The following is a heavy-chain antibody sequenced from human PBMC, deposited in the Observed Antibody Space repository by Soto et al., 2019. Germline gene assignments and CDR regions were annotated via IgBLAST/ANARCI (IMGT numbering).Heavy chain of an antibody. J-gene: IGHJ6*02. CDR1: GFRFSCYG. Sequence: GSLRLSCAASGFRFSCYGMHWVRQAQGKGLQWVAVISFDGRNKYSGDSVKGRFTIARDNSKNTLYLQMDSLTAEDTAVYYCAKGYSSSWPYYPYGLDVWGQGTTVTVSS. V-gene: IGHV3-30*18. CDR3: AKGYSSSWPYYPYGLDV. CDR2: ISFDGRNK. D-gene: IGHD6-13*01.